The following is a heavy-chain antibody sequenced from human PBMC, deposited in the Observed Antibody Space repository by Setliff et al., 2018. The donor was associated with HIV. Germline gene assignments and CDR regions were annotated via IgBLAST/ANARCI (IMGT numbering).Heavy chain of an antibody. V-gene: IGHV4-31*03. Sequence: PSETLSLTCTVSGGSIGSGGYYWSWIRQHPGKGLEWIGYIYYSGSTYYNPSLKSRVTISVDTSKNQFSLKLSSVTAADTAVYYCASPSDQTAGGFDIWGQGTMVTVSS. J-gene: IGHJ3*02. CDR1: GGSIGSGGYY. CDR2: IYYSGST. D-gene: IGHD2-15*01. CDR3: ASPSDQTAGGFDI.